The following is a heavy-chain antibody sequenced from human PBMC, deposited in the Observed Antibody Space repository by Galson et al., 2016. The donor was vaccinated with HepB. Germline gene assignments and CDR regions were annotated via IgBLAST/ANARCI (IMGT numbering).Heavy chain of an antibody. CDR1: GSSFPHYW. D-gene: IGHD3-3*01. CDR2: IDPSDSYT. Sequence: QSGAEVKKPGESLWISSPGSGSSFPHYWISWARQMPGKGLVWMGRIDPSDSYTTSRPPSQGHVTIGTDKSTSTAYLQWNSLKASDTAMYYCARMDFGVANYLYFDLWGRGALITVSS. J-gene: IGHJ2*01. CDR3: ARMDFGVANYLYFDL. V-gene: IGHV5-10-1*01.